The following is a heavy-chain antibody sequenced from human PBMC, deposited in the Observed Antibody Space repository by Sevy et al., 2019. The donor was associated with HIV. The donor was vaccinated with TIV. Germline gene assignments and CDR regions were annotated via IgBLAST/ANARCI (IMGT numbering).Heavy chain of an antibody. CDR3: ARAGGVYCSSTSCYRLDY. CDR2: ISYDGSNK. D-gene: IGHD2-2*02. CDR1: GFTFSSYA. Sequence: GGSLRLSCAASGFTFSSYAMHWVRQAPGKGLEWVAVISYDGSNKYYADSLKGRFTISRDNSKNTLYLQMNSLRAEDTAVYYCARAGGVYCSSTSCYRLDYWGQGTLVTVSS. J-gene: IGHJ4*02. V-gene: IGHV3-30-3*01.